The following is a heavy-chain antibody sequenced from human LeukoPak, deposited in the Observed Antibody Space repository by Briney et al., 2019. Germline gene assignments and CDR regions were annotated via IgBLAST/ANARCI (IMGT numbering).Heavy chain of an antibody. CDR2: IINMFGTA. CDR3: ARAFFYDSSGHYDAFDI. Sequence: ASVKVSCKASEGTFSSYAISWVRQAPGQGLEWMGGIINMFGTAHYSQKFQGRVTITADEFTNTDYMELSSLRSEDTAVYYCARAFFYDSSGHYDAFDIWGQGTMVTVSS. J-gene: IGHJ3*02. D-gene: IGHD3-22*01. CDR1: EGTFSSYA. V-gene: IGHV1-69*13.